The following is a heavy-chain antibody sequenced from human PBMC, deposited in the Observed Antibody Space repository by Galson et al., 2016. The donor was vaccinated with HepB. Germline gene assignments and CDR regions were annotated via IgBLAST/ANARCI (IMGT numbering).Heavy chain of an antibody. Sequence: SLRLSCAASGFTFSTYAMSWVRQAPGKGLEWVSAISGSGGSTYYADSVKGRFTISRDNSKNTLYLQMNSLRAEETAVYYCAKGPVVPAAHFDYWGQGTLVTVSS. J-gene: IGHJ4*02. V-gene: IGHV3-23*01. CDR1: GFTFSTYA. CDR2: ISGSGGST. CDR3: AKGPVVPAAHFDY. D-gene: IGHD2-2*01.